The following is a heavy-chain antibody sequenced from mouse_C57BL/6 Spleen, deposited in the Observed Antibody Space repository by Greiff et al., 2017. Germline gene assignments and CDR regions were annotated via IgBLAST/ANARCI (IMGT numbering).Heavy chain of an antibody. CDR2: INPSNGGT. D-gene: IGHD2-4*01. Sequence: VQLQQPGTELVQPGASVKLSCKASGYTFTSYWTHWVKQRPGQGLEWIGNINPSNGGTNYNEKFKSKATLTVDKSSSTAYMQLSSLTSEDSAVYYCARQGYDYSWFAYWGQGTLVTVSA. CDR1: GYTFTSYW. V-gene: IGHV1-53*01. CDR3: ARQGYDYSWFAY. J-gene: IGHJ3*01.